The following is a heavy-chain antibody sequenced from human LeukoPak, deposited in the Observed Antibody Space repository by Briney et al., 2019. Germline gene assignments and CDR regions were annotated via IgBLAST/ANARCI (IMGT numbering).Heavy chain of an antibody. D-gene: IGHD5-18*01. CDR3: ARGGGLVRYGFDY. CDR2: INHSGST. Sequence: PSETLSLTCAVYGGSFSGYYWSWIRQPPGKGLEWIGEINHSGSTNYNPSLKSRVTISVDTSKNQFSLKLSSVTAADTAVYYCARGGGLVRYGFDYWGQGTLVTVSS. CDR1: GGSFSGYY. J-gene: IGHJ4*02. V-gene: IGHV4-34*01.